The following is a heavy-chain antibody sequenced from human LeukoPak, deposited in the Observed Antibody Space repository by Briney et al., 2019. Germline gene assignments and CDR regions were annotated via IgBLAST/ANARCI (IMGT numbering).Heavy chain of an antibody. J-gene: IGHJ4*02. D-gene: IGHD6-6*01. V-gene: IGHV4-31*03. CDR2: IYYSGST. Sequence: SETLSLTCTVSGGSISSGGYYWSWIRQHPGKGLEWIGYIYYSGSTYYNPSLKSRVTISVDTSKNQFSLKLSSVTAADTAVYYCASGSSSSGRFDYRGQGTLVTVSS. CDR3: ASGSSSSGRFDY. CDR1: GGSISSGGYY.